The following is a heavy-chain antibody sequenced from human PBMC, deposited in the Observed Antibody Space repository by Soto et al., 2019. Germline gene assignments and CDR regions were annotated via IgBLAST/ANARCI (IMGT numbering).Heavy chain of an antibody. V-gene: IGHV3-48*03. D-gene: IGHD4-4*01. J-gene: IGHJ5*02. CDR1: VFAFSSYE. Sequence: GGSLSLSGAASVFAFSSYEKKWFRQAPGKGLEWVSYISSSGSTIYYADSVKGRFTISRDNAKNSLYLQMNSLRAEDTAVYYCASLTVINWFDPWGQGTLVTVSS. CDR2: ISSSGSTI. CDR3: ASLTVINWFDP.